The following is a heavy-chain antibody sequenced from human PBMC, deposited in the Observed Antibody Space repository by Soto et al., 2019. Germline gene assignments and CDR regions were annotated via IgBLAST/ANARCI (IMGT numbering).Heavy chain of an antibody. J-gene: IGHJ4*02. CDR2: IWYDGSNK. Sequence: GGSLRLSCAASGFTFSSYGMHWVRQAPGKGLEWVAVIWYDGSNKYYADSVKGRFTISRDNSKKTLYLQMNRLRAEDTAVYYCARDRVQYYDSSGSIDYCGQGTLVTVYS. V-gene: IGHV3-33*01. CDR1: GFTFSSYG. D-gene: IGHD3-22*01. CDR3: ARDRVQYYDSSGSIDY.